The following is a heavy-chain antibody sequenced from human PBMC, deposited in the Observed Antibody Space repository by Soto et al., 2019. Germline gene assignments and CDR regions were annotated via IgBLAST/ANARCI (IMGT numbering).Heavy chain of an antibody. D-gene: IGHD6-19*01. Sequence: EVQLVESGGGLVQPGGSLRLSCVASGFTFRTYWMHWLRQVPGKGLVWISRFNSDGSIGYADSAKGRFTISRDNAKNTVSLQMNSVRAEDTAVYYCARGQWGAFDIWGQGTTVTVSA. CDR3: ARGQWGAFDI. J-gene: IGHJ3*02. CDR2: FNSDGSI. CDR1: GFTFRTYW. V-gene: IGHV3-74*01.